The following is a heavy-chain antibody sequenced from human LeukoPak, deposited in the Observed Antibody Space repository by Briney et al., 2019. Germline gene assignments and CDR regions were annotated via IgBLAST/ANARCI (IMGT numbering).Heavy chain of an antibody. V-gene: IGHV3-48*03. CDR3: ARARRDGYNWANWYFDL. CDR2: ISSSGSTI. D-gene: IGHD5-24*01. Sequence: GGSLRLSCVASGFSFSSYGMHWVRQAPGKGLEWVSYISSSGSTIYYADSVKGRFTISRDNAKNSLYLQMNSLRAEDTAVYYCARARRDGYNWANWYFDLWGRGTLVTVSS. CDR1: GFSFSSYG. J-gene: IGHJ2*01.